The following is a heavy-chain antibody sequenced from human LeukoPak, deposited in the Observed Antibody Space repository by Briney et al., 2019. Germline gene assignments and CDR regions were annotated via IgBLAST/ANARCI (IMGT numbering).Heavy chain of an antibody. CDR1: GYTFTSYG. V-gene: IGHV1-18*01. D-gene: IGHD2-15*01. J-gene: IGHJ6*02. CDR2: ISAYNGNT. Sequence: GASVKVSCKASGYTFTSYGISWVRQAPGQGLEWMGWISAYNGNTNYAQKLQGRVTMTTDTSTSTAYMELRSLRSDDTAVYYCARDIVPGGYYYYGIDVWGQGTTVTVSS. CDR3: ARDIVPGGYYYYGIDV.